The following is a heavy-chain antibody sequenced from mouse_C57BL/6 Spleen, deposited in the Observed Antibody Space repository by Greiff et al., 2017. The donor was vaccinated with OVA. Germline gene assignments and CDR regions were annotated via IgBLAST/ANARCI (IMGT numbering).Heavy chain of an antibody. CDR3: ARYSHYYAMDY. Sequence: QVQLQQSGAELVRPGTSVKVSCKASGYAFTNYLIEWVKQRPGQGLEWIGVINPGSGGTNYNEKFKGKATLTADKSSSTAYMQLSSLTSEDSAVYFCARYSHYYAMDYWGQGTSVTVSS. J-gene: IGHJ4*01. CDR2: INPGSGGT. D-gene: IGHD5-1*01. CDR1: GYAFTNYL. V-gene: IGHV1-54*01.